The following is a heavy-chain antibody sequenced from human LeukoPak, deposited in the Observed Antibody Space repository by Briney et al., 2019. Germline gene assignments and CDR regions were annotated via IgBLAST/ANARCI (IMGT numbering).Heavy chain of an antibody. J-gene: IGHJ4*02. CDR2: ISGSGGST. D-gene: IGHD3-10*01. CDR1: GFTFSSYS. Sequence: GTSLRLSCAASGFTFSSYSMHWVRQAPGKGLEWVSAISGSGGSTYYADSVKGRFTISRDNSKNTLYLQMNSLRAEDTAVYYCAKDQIIWIGELHLDYWGQGTLVTVSS. V-gene: IGHV3-23*01. CDR3: AKDQIIWIGELHLDY.